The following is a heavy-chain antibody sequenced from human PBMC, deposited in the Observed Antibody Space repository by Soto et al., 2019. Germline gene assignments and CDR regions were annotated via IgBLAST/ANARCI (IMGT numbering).Heavy chain of an antibody. J-gene: IGHJ4*02. D-gene: IGHD6-13*01. V-gene: IGHV1-69*02. CDR3: ARDRDNSNWPNFDS. Sequence: QVQLVQSGSEVKKPGSSVRVSCKTSGDTFSIYTISWVRQAPGQGLEWMGRVLPFLDITSYSQRFQGRVTITADRPTTTTSMELTSLRSEETAVYYCARDRDNSNWPNFDSWGQGTLVTVSS. CDR1: GDTFSIYT. CDR2: VLPFLDIT.